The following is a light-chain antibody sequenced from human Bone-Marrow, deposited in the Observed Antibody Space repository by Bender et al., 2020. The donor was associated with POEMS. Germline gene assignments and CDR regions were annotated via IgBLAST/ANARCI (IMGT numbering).Light chain of an antibody. CDR2: GVT. V-gene: IGLV2-11*01. J-gene: IGLJ2*01. CDR1: SSDVGGYDY. Sequence: QSALTQPRSVSGSPGQSVTISCTGTSSDVGGYDYVSWYQQHPGKAPKLMIYGVTKRPSGVSDRFSGSKSGNSASLTISGLQAEDEAGYYCSSLTTSSTLIFGGGTKLTVL. CDR3: SSLTTSSTLI.